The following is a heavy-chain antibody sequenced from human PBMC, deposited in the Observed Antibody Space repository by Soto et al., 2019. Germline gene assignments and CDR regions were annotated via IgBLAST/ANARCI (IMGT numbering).Heavy chain of an antibody. D-gene: IGHD6-19*01. CDR3: SFQWLVHYYYGMDV. Sequence: GGSLRLSCADSGFTFSSYWMHWVRQAPGKGLVWVSRINSDGSSTSYADSVKGRFTISRDNAKNTLYLQMNSLRAEDTAVYYCSFQWLVHYYYGMDVWGQGTTVTVYS. V-gene: IGHV3-74*01. CDR2: INSDGSST. J-gene: IGHJ6*02. CDR1: GFTFSSYW.